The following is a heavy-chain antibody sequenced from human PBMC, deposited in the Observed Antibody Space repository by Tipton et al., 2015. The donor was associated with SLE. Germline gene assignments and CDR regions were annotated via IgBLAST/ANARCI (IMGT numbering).Heavy chain of an antibody. CDR1: GGSTSSSSYY. V-gene: IGHV4-39*07. CDR3: AIGGDSGYDL. D-gene: IGHD5-12*01. Sequence: GLVKPSETLSLTCTVSGGSTSSSSYYWGWIRQPPGKGLDWIGTIYYSGTTYYNPSLKSRVTISVDTSKIQFSLKLSSVTAADTAVYYCAIGGDSGYDLWGQGTTVIVSS. J-gene: IGHJ6*02. CDR2: IYYSGTT.